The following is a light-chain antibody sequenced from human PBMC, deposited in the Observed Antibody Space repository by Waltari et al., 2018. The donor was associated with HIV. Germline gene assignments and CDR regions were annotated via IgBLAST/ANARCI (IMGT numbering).Light chain of an antibody. CDR3: QSADSSGTYV. Sequence: SYELTQPPSVSVSPGQTARITCSADVLPKQYASWYQQKPGQAPVLVIYEDSERPSGIPERFSGSSSGTTVTLTISGVQAEDEADYYCQSADSSGTYVFGSGTKVTVL. J-gene: IGLJ1*01. CDR1: VLPKQY. V-gene: IGLV3-25*03. CDR2: EDS.